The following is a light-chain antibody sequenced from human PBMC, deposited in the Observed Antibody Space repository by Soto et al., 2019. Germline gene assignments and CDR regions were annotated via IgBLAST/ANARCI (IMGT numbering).Light chain of an antibody. CDR1: QSVSSY. V-gene: IGKV3-11*01. Sequence: EVVLTQSPATLSLSPGERATLSCRASQSVSSYLAWYQQKPGQAPRLLIYDASNRATGIPARFSGSGSGTDFTLTISSLEPEDFAVYYCQQREYWPPLTFGGGTRVAIK. CDR3: QQREYWPPLT. J-gene: IGKJ4*01. CDR2: DAS.